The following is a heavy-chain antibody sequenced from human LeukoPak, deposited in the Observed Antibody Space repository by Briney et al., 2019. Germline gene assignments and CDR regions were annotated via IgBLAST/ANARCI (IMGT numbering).Heavy chain of an antibody. J-gene: IGHJ5*02. Sequence: GGSLRLSCAASGFTLNNYSMHWVRQAPGKGLEWVSFIRIDGSDTRYTDSVKGRFTISRDDSKNTLYLQMNGLRPEDTAVYYCTNSHPSLDIWSRSWGQGTLVTVSS. CDR2: IRIDGSDT. CDR1: GFTLNNYS. V-gene: IGHV3-30*02. CDR3: TNSHPSLDIWSRS. D-gene: IGHD3-3*01.